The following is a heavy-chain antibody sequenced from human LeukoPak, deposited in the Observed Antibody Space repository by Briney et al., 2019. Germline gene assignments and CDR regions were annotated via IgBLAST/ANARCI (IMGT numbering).Heavy chain of an antibody. CDR1: GDSVSSIRAA. Sequence: SQTLSLTCAISGDSVSSIRAAWNWIRQSPSRGLEWLGRTYYRSKWYNDYAVSVKSRITINPDTSKNQFSLQLISVTPEDTAVYYCARDYYGTSGYYYYFDYWGQGTLVTVPS. CDR2: TYYRSKWYN. V-gene: IGHV6-1*01. D-gene: IGHD3-22*01. CDR3: ARDYYGTSGYYYYFDY. J-gene: IGHJ4*02.